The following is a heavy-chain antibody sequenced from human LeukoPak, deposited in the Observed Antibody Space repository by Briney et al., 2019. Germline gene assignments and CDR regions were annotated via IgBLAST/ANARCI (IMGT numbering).Heavy chain of an antibody. CDR1: GFPFSSYE. Sequence: GGSPRLSCAASGFPFSSYEMNWVRQAPGKGLEWVSYISSSGSTIYYADSVKGRFTISRDNAKNSLYLQMNSLRAEDTAVYYCAREVVVGTNWFDSWGQGTLVTVSS. CDR3: AREVVVGTNWFDS. J-gene: IGHJ5*01. V-gene: IGHV3-48*03. D-gene: IGHD2-15*01. CDR2: ISSSGSTI.